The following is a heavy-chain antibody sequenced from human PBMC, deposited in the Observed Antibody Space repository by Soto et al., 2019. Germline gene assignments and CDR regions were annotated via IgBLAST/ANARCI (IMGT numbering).Heavy chain of an antibody. CDR1: GYTFTSYG. J-gene: IGHJ6*02. CDR3: ARDTPTAVAGYYYYYGMDV. D-gene: IGHD6-19*01. Sequence: SVKVSCKASGYTFTSYGISWVRQAPGQGLEWMGWISAYNGNTNYAQKLQGRVTMTTDTSTSTAYMELRSLRSDDTAVYYCARDTPTAVAGYYYYYGMDVWGQGTTVTVSS. V-gene: IGHV1-18*01. CDR2: ISAYNGNT.